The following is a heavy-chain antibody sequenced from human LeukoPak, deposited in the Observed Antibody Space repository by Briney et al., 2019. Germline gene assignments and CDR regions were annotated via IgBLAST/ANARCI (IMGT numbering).Heavy chain of an antibody. CDR3: ARGGSGYYYGLDY. D-gene: IGHD3-22*01. CDR1: GFTFSSNG. V-gene: IGHV3-30*02. Sequence: GGSLRLSCVASGFTFSSNGMHWVRQAPGKGLEWVTFIQYDGSKKYYADSVKGRFTISRDNSKNTLYLQMNSLRAGDTAVYYCARGGSGYYYGLDYWGQGTLVTVSS. CDR2: IQYDGSKK. J-gene: IGHJ4*02.